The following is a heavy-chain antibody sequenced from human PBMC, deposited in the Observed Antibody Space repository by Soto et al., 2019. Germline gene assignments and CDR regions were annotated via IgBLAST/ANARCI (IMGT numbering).Heavy chain of an antibody. CDR3: ARDLPIRGDYYYYYGMDV. CDR2: IYYSGST. CDR1: GGSISSGDYY. Sequence: SETLSLTCTVSGGSISSGDYYWSWIRQPPGKGLEWIGYIYYSGSTYYNPSLKSRVTISVDTSKNQFSLKLSSVTSADTAGYYCARDLPIRGDYYYYYGMDVWGQGTTVTVSS. J-gene: IGHJ6*02. V-gene: IGHV4-30-4*01.